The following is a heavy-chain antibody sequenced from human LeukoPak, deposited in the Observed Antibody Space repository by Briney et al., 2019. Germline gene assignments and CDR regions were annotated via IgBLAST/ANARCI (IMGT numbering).Heavy chain of an antibody. D-gene: IGHD1-26*01. CDR3: ATVGEY. J-gene: IGHJ1*01. CDR1: GFTFNYFW. V-gene: IGHV3-74*01. CDR2: INNDGTAT. Sequence: GGSLRLSCAASGFTFNYFWMHWVREVPGKGLVWVSGINNDGTATYYADSVKGRFTISRDNARNTVYLQMNGLRAEDTTVYYCATVGEYWGRGTLVTVSS.